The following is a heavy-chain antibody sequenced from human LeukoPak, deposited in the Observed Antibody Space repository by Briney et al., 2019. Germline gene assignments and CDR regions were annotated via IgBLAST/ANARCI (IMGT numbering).Heavy chain of an antibody. D-gene: IGHD3-16*01. Sequence: QPGGSLRLSCAASGFIFGKYWMSWVRQAPGKGLEWVANIKLDGSEKNYVDSVKGRFTISRDNAKNSLCLQMSNLRAEDTAVYFCARGGGLDVWGQGATVTVSS. V-gene: IGHV3-7*03. CDR3: ARGGGLDV. J-gene: IGHJ6*02. CDR1: GFIFGKYW. CDR2: IKLDGSEK.